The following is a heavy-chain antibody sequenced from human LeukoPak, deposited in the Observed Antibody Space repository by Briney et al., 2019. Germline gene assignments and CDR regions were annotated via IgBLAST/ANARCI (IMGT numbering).Heavy chain of an antibody. CDR2: IYSGGGT. CDR1: GFSVSNNY. D-gene: IGHD3-22*01. V-gene: IGHV3-53*01. Sequence: GGSLRLSCAASGFSVSNNYMSWVRQAPGKGLGWGSVIYSGGGTYYADSVKGRFTISRDNSKNMLYLQMNSLSAEDTAVYYCARDPGGYYYDSSGYRFDYWGQGTLVTVSS. J-gene: IGHJ4*02. CDR3: ARDPGGYYYDSSGYRFDY.